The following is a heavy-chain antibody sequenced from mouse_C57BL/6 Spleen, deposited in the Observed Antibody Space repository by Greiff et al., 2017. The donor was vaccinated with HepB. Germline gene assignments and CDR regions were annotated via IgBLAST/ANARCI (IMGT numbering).Heavy chain of an antibody. CDR3: ARGEALAY. CDR1: GFTFSSYA. Sequence: EVKLVESGGGLVKPGGSLKLSCAASGFTFSSYAMSWVRQTPEKRLEWVATISDGGSYTYYPDNVKGRFTISRDNAKNNLYLQMSHLKSEDTAMYYCARGEALAYWGQGTLVTVSA. V-gene: IGHV5-4*03. CDR2: ISDGGSYT. J-gene: IGHJ3*01.